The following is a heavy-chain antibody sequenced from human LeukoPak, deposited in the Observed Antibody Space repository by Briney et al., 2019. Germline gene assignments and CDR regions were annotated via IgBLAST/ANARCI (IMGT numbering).Heavy chain of an antibody. Sequence: GGSLRLSCAASGFTFSSYRMNWVRRAPGKGLEWVSSISSSSSYIYYADSVKGRFTISRDNAKNSLYLQMNSLRAEDTAVYYCARDLGGIAAAVLAYWGQGTLVTVSS. V-gene: IGHV3-21*06. J-gene: IGHJ4*02. D-gene: IGHD6-13*01. CDR1: GFTFSSYR. CDR2: ISSSSSYI. CDR3: ARDLGGIAAAVLAY.